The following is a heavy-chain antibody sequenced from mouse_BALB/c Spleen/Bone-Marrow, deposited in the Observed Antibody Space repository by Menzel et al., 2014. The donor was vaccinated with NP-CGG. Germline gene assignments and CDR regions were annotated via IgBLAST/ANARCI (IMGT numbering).Heavy chain of an antibody. CDR1: GYTFTDYN. J-gene: IGHJ3*01. D-gene: IGHD2-4*01. Sequence: VQLQQSGPELAKPGASVKISCKASGYTFTDYNMHWVKQNHGKSLEWIGYIYPYNGNTGYNQKFKSKATLTVDNSSSTAYMELRSLTSEDSAVYYCARGVYYDYDVWFANWGQGTLVTVSA. CDR2: IYPYNGNT. V-gene: IGHV1S29*02. CDR3: ARGVYYDYDVWFAN.